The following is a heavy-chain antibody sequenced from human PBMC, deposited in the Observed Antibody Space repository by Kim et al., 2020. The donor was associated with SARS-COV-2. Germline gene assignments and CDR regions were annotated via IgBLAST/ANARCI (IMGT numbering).Heavy chain of an antibody. CDR2: T. Sequence: TDYAAPVKGRFTISRDDSKNTLYLQMNSLKTEDTAVYYCTTHDTPRFFDYWGQGTLVTVSS. CDR3: TTHDTPRFFDY. D-gene: IGHD1-1*01. V-gene: IGHV3-15*01. J-gene: IGHJ4*02.